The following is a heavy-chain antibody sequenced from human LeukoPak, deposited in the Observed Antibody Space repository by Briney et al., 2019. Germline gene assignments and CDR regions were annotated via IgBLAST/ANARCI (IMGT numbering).Heavy chain of an antibody. Sequence: SQTLSLTCTVSSGSISSGSYYWSWIRQPAGKGLEWIGRIYTSGSTNYNPSLKSRVTISVDTSKNQFSLKLSSVTAADTAVYYCARGWASLDDALDIWGQGTMVTASS. CDR2: IYTSGST. D-gene: IGHD1-1*01. J-gene: IGHJ3*02. V-gene: IGHV4-61*02. CDR1: SGSISSGSYY. CDR3: ARGWASLDDALDI.